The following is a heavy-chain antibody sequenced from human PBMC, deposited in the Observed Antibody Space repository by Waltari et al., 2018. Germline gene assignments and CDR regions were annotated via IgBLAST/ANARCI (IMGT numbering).Heavy chain of an antibody. V-gene: IGHV3-7*01. Sequence: EVRLVESGGGLVQPGGSMRLSCAASGFTFSSYWMSWVRQAPGKGREWGANIEQDGSEKYYVDSVEGRFTISRDNAKNSLYLQMNSLRAEDTAVYYCAREAGYGNKYYYYGMDVWGQGTTVTVSS. CDR3: AREAGYGNKYYYYGMDV. J-gene: IGHJ6*02. D-gene: IGHD5-18*01. CDR1: GFTFSSYW. CDR2: IEQDGSEK.